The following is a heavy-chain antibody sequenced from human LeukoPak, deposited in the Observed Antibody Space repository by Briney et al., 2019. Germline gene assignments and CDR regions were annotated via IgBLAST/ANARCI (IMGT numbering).Heavy chain of an antibody. CDR3: AREYRAPPDY. CDR2: IYYSGST. D-gene: IGHD1-1*01. Sequence: SETLSLTCTVSGGSISSSSYYWGWIRQPPGKGLEWIGSIYYSGSTYYNPSLKSRVTISVDTSKNQFSLKLSFVTAADTAVYYCAREYRAPPDYWGQGTLVTVSS. J-gene: IGHJ4*02. V-gene: IGHV4-39*07. CDR1: GGSISSSSYY.